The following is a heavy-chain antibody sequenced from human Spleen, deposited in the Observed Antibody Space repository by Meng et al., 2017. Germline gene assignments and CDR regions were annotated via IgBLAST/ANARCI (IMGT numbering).Heavy chain of an antibody. CDR3: ARDEDISAAGKLFGDY. V-gene: IGHV1-2*06. J-gene: IGHJ4*02. CDR2: INPKSGDT. CDR1: GYTFPDYY. D-gene: IGHD6-13*01. Sequence: ASVKVSCKASGYTFPDYYLHWVRRAPGQDLEWMGRINPKSGDTHYAQRFQGRVTMTGDTSISTAYMELSGLRSDDTAMYYCARDEDISAAGKLFGDYWGQGTLVTVSS.